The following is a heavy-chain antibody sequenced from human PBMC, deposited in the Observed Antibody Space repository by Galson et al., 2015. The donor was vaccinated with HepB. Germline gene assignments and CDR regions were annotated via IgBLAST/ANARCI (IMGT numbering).Heavy chain of an antibody. CDR1: GFTFGSYA. D-gene: IGHD3-22*01. CDR2: ISGSGSGT. CDR3: AKVVYYDSSWEGADY. Sequence: FLRLSCAASGFTFGSYAMNWVRQAPGQGLEWVSAISGSGSGTYYASSVKGRFTISRDNSKNTLYLQMSSLRAEDTAVYYCAKVVYYDSSWEGADYWGQGTPVTVSS. V-gene: IGHV3-23*01. J-gene: IGHJ4*02.